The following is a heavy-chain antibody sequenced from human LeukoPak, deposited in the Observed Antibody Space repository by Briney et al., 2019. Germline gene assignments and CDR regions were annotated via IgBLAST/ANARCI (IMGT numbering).Heavy chain of an antibody. J-gene: IGHJ6*03. V-gene: IGHV3-21*01. CDR2: ISSSSSYI. D-gene: IGHD3-9*01. CDR3: ARAHYDILRDYYYYYYMDV. CDR1: RFTFSSYS. Sequence: GGSLRLSCAASRFTFSSYSMNWVRQAPGKGLEWVSSISSSSSYIYYADSVKGRFTISRDNAKNSLYLQMNSLRAEDTAVYYCARAHYDILRDYYYYYYMDVWGKGTTVTVSS.